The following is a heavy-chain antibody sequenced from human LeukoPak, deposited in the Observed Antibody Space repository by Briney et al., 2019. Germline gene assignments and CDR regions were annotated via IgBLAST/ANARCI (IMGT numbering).Heavy chain of an antibody. J-gene: IGHJ4*02. CDR1: GGSISSYY. Sequence: SETLSLTCTVSGGSISSYYWSWIRQPPGKGLEWIGYIYYSGSTNYNPSLKSRVTISVDTSKNQFSLRLRSVTAADTAVYYCARDRGNGDYDYWGQGTLVTVSS. CDR3: ARDRGNGDYDY. V-gene: IGHV4-59*01. CDR2: IYYSGST. D-gene: IGHD2-21*01.